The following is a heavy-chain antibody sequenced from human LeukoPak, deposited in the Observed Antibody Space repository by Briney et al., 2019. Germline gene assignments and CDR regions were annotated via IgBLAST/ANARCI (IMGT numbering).Heavy chain of an antibody. D-gene: IGHD3-22*01. CDR2: IKQDGSEK. CDR1: GFTFSSYW. J-gene: IGHJ3*02. V-gene: IGHV3-7*01. CDR3: ARAGYYYDSSGYHDAFDI. Sequence: GGSLRLSCAASGFTFSSYWMSWVRQAPGKGLEGVANIKQDGSEKYYVDSVKGRFTISRDNAKNSLYLQMNSLRAEDTAVYYCARAGYYYDSSGYHDAFDIWGQGTMVTVSS.